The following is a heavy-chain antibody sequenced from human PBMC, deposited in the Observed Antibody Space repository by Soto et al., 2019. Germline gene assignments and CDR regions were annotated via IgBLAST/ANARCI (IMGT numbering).Heavy chain of an antibody. D-gene: IGHD2-2*01. CDR1: GGSISSYY. Sequence: SETLSLTCTVSGGSISSYYWSWIRQPPGKGLEGVGYFYYSGSTNFKPSLKRRVTISVDTSKNQFSLNLTSVTAADTAVYYWAKMGTRYPSGGGCWGEGTLVTVPS. V-gene: IGHV4-59*08. J-gene: IGHJ4*02. CDR2: FYYSGST. CDR3: AKMGTRYPSGGGC.